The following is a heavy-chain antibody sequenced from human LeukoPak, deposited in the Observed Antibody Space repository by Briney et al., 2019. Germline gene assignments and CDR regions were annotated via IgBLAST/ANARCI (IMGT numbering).Heavy chain of an antibody. Sequence: ASVKVSCKASGYSFTDYHMHWVRQAPGQGLEWMGWINPIRGGTNYAQKFQGRVTMARDTSISTAYMELSSLRSDDTALYYCARGYDYGAYRWFDPWGQGTLVTVSS. J-gene: IGHJ5*02. CDR1: GYSFTDYH. CDR3: ARGYDYGAYRWFDP. CDR2: INPIRGGT. V-gene: IGHV1-2*02. D-gene: IGHD4-17*01.